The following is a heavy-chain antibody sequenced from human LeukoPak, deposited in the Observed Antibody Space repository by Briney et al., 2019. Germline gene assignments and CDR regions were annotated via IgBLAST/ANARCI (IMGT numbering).Heavy chain of an antibody. CDR1: GFTFSDYY. D-gene: IGHD3-22*01. CDR3: ARGIVHYPLFDY. Sequence: GGSLRLSCGASGFTFSDYYLSWIRQAPGKGLEWISYISTSGSSISYADSVKGRFTVSRDNAENSLYLHLSSLRAEDTAVYYCARGIVHYPLFDYWGQGTLVTVFS. J-gene: IGHJ4*02. CDR2: ISTSGSSI. V-gene: IGHV3-11*01.